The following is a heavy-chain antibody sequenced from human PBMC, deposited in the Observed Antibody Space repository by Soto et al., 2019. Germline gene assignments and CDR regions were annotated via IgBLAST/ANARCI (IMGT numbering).Heavy chain of an antibody. D-gene: IGHD5-12*01. V-gene: IGHV1-46*01. CDR2: INPSGGST. CDR1: GYTFTSYY. J-gene: IGHJ6*02. CDR3: AGAGGIVATYYYYYGMDV. Sequence: ASVKVSCKASGYTFTSYYMHWVRQAPGQGLEWMGIINPSGGSTSYAQKFQGRVTMTRDTSTSTVYMELSSLRSEDTAVYYCAGAGGIVATYYYYYGMDVWGQGTTVTVSS.